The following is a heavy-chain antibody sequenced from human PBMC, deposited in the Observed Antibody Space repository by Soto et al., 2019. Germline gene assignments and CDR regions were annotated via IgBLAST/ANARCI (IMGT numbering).Heavy chain of an antibody. D-gene: IGHD6-6*01. CDR2: ISGSGGST. Sequence: GGSLRLSCAASGFTFSSYAMSWVHQAPGKGLEWVSAISGSGGSTYYADSVKGLFTISRDNSKNTLYLQMNSLRAEDTAVYYCAKGHGIAARPDTNWGQGTLVTVSS. J-gene: IGHJ4*02. CDR1: GFTFSSYA. V-gene: IGHV3-23*01. CDR3: AKGHGIAARPDTN.